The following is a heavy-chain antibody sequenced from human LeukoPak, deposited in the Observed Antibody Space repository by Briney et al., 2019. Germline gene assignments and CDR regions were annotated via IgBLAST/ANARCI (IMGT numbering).Heavy chain of an antibody. CDR3: ARRGSGSCYFDL. J-gene: IGHJ2*01. D-gene: IGHD3-10*01. Sequence: PSETLSLNCTVSGGSISSSSNYWGWIRQPPGKGLEWIGSIYYSGSTYYNPSLKSRVTISVDTSKNQFSLKLSSVTAADTAVYYCARRGSGSCYFDLWGRGTLVSVSS. V-gene: IGHV4-39*01. CDR2: IYYSGST. CDR1: GGSISSSSNY.